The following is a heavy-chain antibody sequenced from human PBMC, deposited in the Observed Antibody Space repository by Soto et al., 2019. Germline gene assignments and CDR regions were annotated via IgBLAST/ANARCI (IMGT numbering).Heavy chain of an antibody. D-gene: IGHD2-15*01. CDR3: AGVYCQGGSCYSDDNWFDP. CDR1: GGSISSGDYY. J-gene: IGHJ5*02. Sequence: PSETLSLTCTVSGGSISSGDYYWSWIRQPPGKGLEWIGYIYYSGSTYYNPSLKSRVTISVDTSKNQFSLKLSSVTAADTAVYYCAGVYCQGGSCYSDDNWFDPWGQGTLVTVSS. CDR2: IYYSGST. V-gene: IGHV4-30-4*01.